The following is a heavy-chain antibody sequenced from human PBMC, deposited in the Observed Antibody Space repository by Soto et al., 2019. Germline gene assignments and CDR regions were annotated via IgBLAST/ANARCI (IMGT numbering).Heavy chain of an antibody. CDR3: ARGRGGYCSSTSCSHYYGMDV. V-gene: IGHV1-8*02. J-gene: IGHJ6*02. CDR2: MNPNSGNT. Sequence: ASVKVSCKASGYTFTGYYMHWVRQATGQGLEWMGWMNPNSGNTGYAQKFQGRVTMTRNTSISTAYMELSSLRSEDTAVYYCARGRGGYCSSTSCSHYYGMDVWGQGTTVTVSS. D-gene: IGHD2-2*03. CDR1: GYTFTGYY.